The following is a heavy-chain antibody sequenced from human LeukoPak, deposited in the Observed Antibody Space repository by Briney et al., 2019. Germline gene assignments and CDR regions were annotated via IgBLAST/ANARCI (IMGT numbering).Heavy chain of an antibody. J-gene: IGHJ4*02. D-gene: IGHD5-18*01. V-gene: IGHV3-21*01. CDR3: ASLGLYTAIVLDY. CDR1: GFTFSSYS. CDR2: ISSSSSYI. Sequence: TGGSLRLSCAASGFTFSSYSMNWVRQAPGKGLEWVSSISSSSSYIYYADSVKGRFTISRDNAKNSLYLQMNSLRAEDTAVYYCASLGLYTAIVLDYWGQGTLATVSS.